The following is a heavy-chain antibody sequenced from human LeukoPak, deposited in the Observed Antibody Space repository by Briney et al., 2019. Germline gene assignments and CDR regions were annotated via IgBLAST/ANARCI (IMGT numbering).Heavy chain of an antibody. CDR2: IIPIFGTA. CDR1: GFTFSSYA. V-gene: IGHV1-69*13. Sequence: GASVKVSCKASGFTFSSYAISWVRQAPGQGLEWMGGIIPIFGTANYAQKFQGRVTITADESTSTAYMELSSLRSEDTAVYYCAREGNPFNWFDPWGQGTLVTVSS. CDR3: AREGNPFNWFDP. J-gene: IGHJ5*02. D-gene: IGHD1-14*01.